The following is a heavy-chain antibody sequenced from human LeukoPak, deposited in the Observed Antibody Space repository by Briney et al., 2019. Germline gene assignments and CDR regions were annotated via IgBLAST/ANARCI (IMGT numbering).Heavy chain of an antibody. CDR2: INPKSGGT. Sequence: ASVKVSCKASGYTFTGYYMHWVRQVPGQGLEWMGWINPKSGGTTYEQKFQGRVTMTRDTSTSTAYMELSRLRSDDTAVYYCARGGEVCSSSSCYRGHDYWGQGTLVTVSS. D-gene: IGHD2-2*01. J-gene: IGHJ4*02. V-gene: IGHV1-2*02. CDR1: GYTFTGYY. CDR3: ARGGEVCSSSSCYRGHDY.